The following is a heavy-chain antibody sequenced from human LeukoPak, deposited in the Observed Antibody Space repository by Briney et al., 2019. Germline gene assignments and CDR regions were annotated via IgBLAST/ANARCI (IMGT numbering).Heavy chain of an antibody. D-gene: IGHD6-13*01. CDR2: IYTSGST. V-gene: IGHV4-4*07. CDR1: GGSISSYY. Sequence: PETLSLTCTVSGGSISSYYWSWIRQPAGKGLEWIGRIYTSGSTNYNPSLKSRVTISVDKSKNQFSLKLSSVTAADTAVYYCARDEYSSSWDYYYYYMDVWGKGTTVTVSS. CDR3: ARDEYSSSWDYYYYYMDV. J-gene: IGHJ6*03.